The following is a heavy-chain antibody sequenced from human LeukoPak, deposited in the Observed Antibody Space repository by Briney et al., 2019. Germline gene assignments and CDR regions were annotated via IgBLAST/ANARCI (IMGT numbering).Heavy chain of an antibody. Sequence: PSETLSLTCTVSGGSISSSSYYWGWIRQPPGKGLEWIGSIYYSGSTYYNPSLKSRVTISVDTSKNQFSLKLSSVTAADTAVYYCARHTAMADLSFFDYWGQGTLVTVSS. CDR3: ARHTAMADLSFFDY. CDR1: GGSISSSSYY. J-gene: IGHJ4*02. D-gene: IGHD5-18*01. V-gene: IGHV4-39*07. CDR2: IYYSGST.